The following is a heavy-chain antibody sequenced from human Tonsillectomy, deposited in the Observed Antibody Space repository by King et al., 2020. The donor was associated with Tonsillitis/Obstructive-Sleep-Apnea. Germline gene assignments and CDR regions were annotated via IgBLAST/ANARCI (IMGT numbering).Heavy chain of an antibody. CDR2: INHSGDT. J-gene: IGHJ4*02. D-gene: IGHD2-8*01. CDR1: GGSFSGSY. Sequence: VQLQQWGAGLSKPSETLSLTCAVYGGSFSGSYWSWIRQPPGKGLEWIGEINHSGDTNYNPSLKSRVTISIDTSKNQFSLKLTSATAADTAVYYCAREEILLVPVVMGGGFDHWGQGTLVTVYS. CDR3: AREEILLVPVVMGGGFDH. V-gene: IGHV4-34*01.